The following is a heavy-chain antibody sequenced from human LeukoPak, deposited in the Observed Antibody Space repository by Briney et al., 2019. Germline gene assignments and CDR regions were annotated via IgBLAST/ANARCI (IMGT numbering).Heavy chain of an antibody. V-gene: IGHV3-30-3*01. Sequence: PGGSLRLSCAASGFTFSSYAMHWVRQAPGKGLEWVAVISYDGSNKYYADSVKGRFTISRDNSKNTLYLQMNSLRAEDTAVYYCARSAYYYDSSGYSHVDYWGQGTLVTVSS. CDR1: GFTFSSYA. CDR2: ISYDGSNK. D-gene: IGHD3-22*01. CDR3: ARSAYYYDSSGYSHVDY. J-gene: IGHJ4*02.